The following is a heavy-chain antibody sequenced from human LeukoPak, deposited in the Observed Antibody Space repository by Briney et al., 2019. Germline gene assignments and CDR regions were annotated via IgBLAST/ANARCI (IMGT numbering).Heavy chain of an antibody. CDR1: GFTFDDYA. D-gene: IGHD4-17*01. V-gene: IGHV3-9*03. J-gene: IGHJ4*02. CDR2: ISWNSGSI. CDR3: AKDLSRRVTVTRAFDY. Sequence: GGSLRLSCAASGFTFDDYAMHWVRQAPGKGLEWVSGISWNSGSIGYADSVKGRFTISRDNAKNSLYLQMNSLRAEDMALYYCAKDLSRRVTVTRAFDYWGQGTLATVSS.